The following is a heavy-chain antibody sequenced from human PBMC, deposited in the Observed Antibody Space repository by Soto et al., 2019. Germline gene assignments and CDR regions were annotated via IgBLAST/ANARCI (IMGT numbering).Heavy chain of an antibody. Sequence: PGESLKISCKGSGYSFTSYWIGWVRQMPGKGLEWMGIIYPGDSDTRYSPSFQGQVTISADKSISTAYLQWSSLKASDTAMYYCARPCANGITGTKNAFDIWGQGTMVNVSS. CDR1: GYSFTSYW. CDR2: IYPGDSDT. V-gene: IGHV5-51*01. D-gene: IGHD1-7*01. J-gene: IGHJ3*02. CDR3: ARPCANGITGTKNAFDI.